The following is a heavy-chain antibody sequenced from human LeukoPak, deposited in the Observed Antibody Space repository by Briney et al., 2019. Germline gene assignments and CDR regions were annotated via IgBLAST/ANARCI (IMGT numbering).Heavy chain of an antibody. Sequence: PGGSLRLSCAASGFTFDDYAMHWVRQAPGKGLEWVSGISWNSGSIGYADSVKGRFTISRDNAKNSLYLQMNSLRAEDTALYYCAKPYDYVWGSSGEYGMDVWGQGTTVTVSS. CDR2: ISWNSGSI. D-gene: IGHD3-16*01. V-gene: IGHV3-9*01. J-gene: IGHJ6*02. CDR1: GFTFDDYA. CDR3: AKPYDYVWGSSGEYGMDV.